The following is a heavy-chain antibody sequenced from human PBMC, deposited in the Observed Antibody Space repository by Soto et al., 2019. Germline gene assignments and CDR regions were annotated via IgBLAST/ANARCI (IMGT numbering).Heavy chain of an antibody. CDR1: GFTFSSYG. Sequence: QVQLVESGGGVVQPGRSLRLSCAASGFTFSSYGMHWVRQAPGKGLEWVAVIWYDGSNKYYADSVKGRFTISRDNSKNPLYLQMNSLRAEDTAVYYCARDDYYDSSGYYPHNAFDIWGQGTMVTVSS. CDR3: ARDDYYDSSGYYPHNAFDI. CDR2: IWYDGSNK. V-gene: IGHV3-33*01. J-gene: IGHJ3*02. D-gene: IGHD3-22*01.